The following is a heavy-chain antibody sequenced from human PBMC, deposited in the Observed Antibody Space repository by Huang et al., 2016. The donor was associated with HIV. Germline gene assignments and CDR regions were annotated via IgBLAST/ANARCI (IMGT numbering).Heavy chain of an antibody. Sequence: QVHLVESGGGVVQPGGSLRLSCAASGFTFNTFGMHWVRQAPGKGLEWVAFIRYDANTQYVADSVKGRFTISRDNSEDTLFLLMTTLRPDDTAIYYCAKDEKQFCRGGSCYSSNIDYWGQGALVTVSS. D-gene: IGHD2-15*01. CDR3: AKDEKQFCRGGSCYSSNIDY. J-gene: IGHJ4*02. V-gene: IGHV3-30*02. CDR2: IRYDANTQ. CDR1: GFTFNTFG.